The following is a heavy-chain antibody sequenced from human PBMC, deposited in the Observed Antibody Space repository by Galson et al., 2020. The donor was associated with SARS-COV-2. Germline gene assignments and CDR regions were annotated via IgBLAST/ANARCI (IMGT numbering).Heavy chain of an antibody. Sequence: QLGESLKISCEVSGFTVSTNYMSWVRQAPGKGLEWVSLTYAGGGVFYADSVKDRFTISTDNSKNTLYLQINGLRAEDTAVYYCARSPRAHYFDYWGQGTLVTVSS. CDR3: ARSPRAHYFDY. V-gene: IGHV3-53*05. CDR2: TYAGGGV. CDR1: GFTVSTNY. J-gene: IGHJ4*02.